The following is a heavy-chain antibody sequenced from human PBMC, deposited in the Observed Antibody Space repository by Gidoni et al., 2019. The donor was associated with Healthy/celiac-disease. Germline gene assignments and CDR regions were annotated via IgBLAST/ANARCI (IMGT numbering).Heavy chain of an antibody. J-gene: IGHJ2*01. CDR3: ARSGGARTGRNVWYFDL. CDR2: IYHSGST. Sequence: QVQLQESGPGLVKPSETLSLTCAVSGYSISSGYYWGWIRQPPGKGLEWIGSIYHSGSTYYNPSLKSRVTISVDTSKNQFSLKLSSVTAADTAVYYCARSGGARTGRNVWYFDLWGRGTLVTVSS. D-gene: IGHD1-26*01. V-gene: IGHV4-38-2*01. CDR1: GYSISSGYY.